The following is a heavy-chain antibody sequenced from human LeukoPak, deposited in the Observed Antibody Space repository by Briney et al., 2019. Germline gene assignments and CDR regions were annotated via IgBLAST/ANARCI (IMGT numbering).Heavy chain of an antibody. CDR1: GFTFSTYA. Sequence: GGSLRLSCAASGFTFSTYAMHWVRQAPGKGLEWVAVISYDGSSKYYEDSVKGRFTISRDNSKNTLYLQMNSLRAEDTAVYYCARVYYGSGSLHYYYYYMDVWGKGTTVTISS. J-gene: IGHJ6*03. CDR2: ISYDGSSK. CDR3: ARVYYGSGSLHYYYYYMDV. V-gene: IGHV3-30*14. D-gene: IGHD3-10*01.